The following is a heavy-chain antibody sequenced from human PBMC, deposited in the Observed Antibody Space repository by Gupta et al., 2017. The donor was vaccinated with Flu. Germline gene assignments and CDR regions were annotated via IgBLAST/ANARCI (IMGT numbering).Heavy chain of an antibody. Sequence: EVQLVESGGGLVTPGGSLRLSCAASGLGFSSYSMNWVRHAPGKGLEWVSSISSNNNIYYADSVKGRFSISRDNAKNSLFLQLNSLRVEDTAVYYCARARTTIFGVVIIMGGMDVWGQGTTVTVSS. V-gene: IGHV3-21*01. D-gene: IGHD3-3*01. CDR3: ARARTTIFGVVIIMGGMDV. J-gene: IGHJ6*02. CDR2: ISSNNNI. CDR1: GLGFSSYS.